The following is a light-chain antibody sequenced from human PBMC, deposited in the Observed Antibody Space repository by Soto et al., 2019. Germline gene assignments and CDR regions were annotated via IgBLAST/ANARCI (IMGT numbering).Light chain of an antibody. CDR2: TAS. Sequence: DIQMTQAPSSLSASVVDRVTVTCRASQSISNFLNWYPQTPGKAPKLLISTASTLQTGVPSRFDGSGSGTDVTLTINNLQPEDFATYYGQQRYSTSITCGQGTRLEI. J-gene: IGKJ5*01. V-gene: IGKV1-39*01. CDR1: QSISNF. CDR3: QQRYSTSIT.